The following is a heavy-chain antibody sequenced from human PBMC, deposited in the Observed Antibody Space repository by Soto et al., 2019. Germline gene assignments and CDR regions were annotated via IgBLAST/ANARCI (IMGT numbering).Heavy chain of an antibody. V-gene: IGHV6-1*01. Sequence: SQTLSLTCAISGDSVSSNTASWNWIRQSPSRGLEWLGRTYYRSKWYNDYAVSVKSRIIINPDTSNNQFSLQLNSVTPEDTAVYFCAKGDNLGPKTGYAFDPWGQGIMVTVSS. CDR3: AKGDNLGPKTGYAFDP. CDR1: GDSVSSNTAS. D-gene: IGHD5-12*01. CDR2: TYYRSKWYN. J-gene: IGHJ5*02.